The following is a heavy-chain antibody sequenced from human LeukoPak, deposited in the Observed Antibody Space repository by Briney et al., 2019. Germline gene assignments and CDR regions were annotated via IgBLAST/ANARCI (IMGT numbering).Heavy chain of an antibody. J-gene: IGHJ4*02. D-gene: IGHD1-26*01. CDR2: IDWDDDK. CDR1: GFSLSTSGMC. V-gene: IGHV2-70*11. Sequence: SGPALVKPTQTLTLTCTFSGFSLSTSGMCVSWIRQPPGKALEWLARIDWDDDKYYSTSLKTRLTISKDTSKNQVVLTMTNMDPVDTATYYCARILVTSSGGSHDYWGQGTLVTVSS. CDR3: ARILVTSSGGSHDY.